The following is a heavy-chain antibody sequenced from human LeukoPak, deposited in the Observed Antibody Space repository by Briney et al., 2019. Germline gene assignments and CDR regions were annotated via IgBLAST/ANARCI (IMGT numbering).Heavy chain of an antibody. CDR1: GFTFSSCS. D-gene: IGHD1-26*01. CDR2: ISSSSSYI. Sequence: GGSLRLSCVASGFTFSSCSMNWVRQAPGKGLEWVSSISSSSSYIYYADSVKGRFTISRDNAKNSLYLQMNSLRAEDTAVYYCARVGSLTRATHVAFDIWGQGTMVTVSS. V-gene: IGHV3-21*01. CDR3: ARVGSLTRATHVAFDI. J-gene: IGHJ3*02.